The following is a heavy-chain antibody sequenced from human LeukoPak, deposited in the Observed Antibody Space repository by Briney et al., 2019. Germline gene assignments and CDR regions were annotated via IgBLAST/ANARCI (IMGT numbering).Heavy chain of an antibody. CDR2: INPNSGGT. V-gene: IGHV1-2*02. D-gene: IGHD3-22*01. Sequence: ASVKVSCKASGYIFTGYYMHWVRQAPGQGLEWMGWINPNSGGTNYAQKFQGRVTMTRDTSISTAYMELSRLRSDDTAVYYCASSGYYDSSGYYWWGQGTLVTVSS. CDR3: ASSGYYDSSGYYW. J-gene: IGHJ4*02. CDR1: GYIFTGYY.